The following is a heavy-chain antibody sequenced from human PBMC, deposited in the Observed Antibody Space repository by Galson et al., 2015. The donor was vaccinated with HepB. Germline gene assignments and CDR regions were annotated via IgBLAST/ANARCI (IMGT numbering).Heavy chain of an antibody. D-gene: IGHD5-18*01. CDR3: ARVGNRDTPTLDY. V-gene: IGHV3-33*01. J-gene: IGHJ4*02. Sequence: SLRLSCAASGFTFSSYGMHWVRQAPGKGLEWVAVIWYDGSNKYYADSVKGRFTISRDNSKNTLYLQMNSLRAEDTAVYYCARVGNRDTPTLDYWGQGTLVTVSS. CDR2: IWYDGSNK. CDR1: GFTFSSYG.